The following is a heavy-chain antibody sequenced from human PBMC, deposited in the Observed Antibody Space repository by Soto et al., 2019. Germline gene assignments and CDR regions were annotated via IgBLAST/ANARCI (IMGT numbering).Heavy chain of an antibody. V-gene: IGHV3-23*01. Sequence: EVQLLESGGGLVQPGGSLRLSCAASGFTFSSYAMSWVRQAPGKGLEWVSAISGSGGSTYYADSVKGRFTISRDNSKNTLYLQMNSLGAEDTAVYYCAKSSLAYSSGYYGAAFDYWGQGTLVTVSS. CDR2: ISGSGGST. J-gene: IGHJ4*02. CDR1: GFTFSSYA. D-gene: IGHD3-22*01. CDR3: AKSSLAYSSGYYGAAFDY.